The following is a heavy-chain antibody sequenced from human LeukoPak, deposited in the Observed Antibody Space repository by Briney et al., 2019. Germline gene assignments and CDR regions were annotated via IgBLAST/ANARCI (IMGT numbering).Heavy chain of an antibody. J-gene: IGHJ4*02. CDR1: GFTFSSDS. V-gene: IGHV3-23*01. CDR3: AKGRCSGGSCYGRGFDY. D-gene: IGHD2-15*01. CDR2: ISGSGGST. Sequence: PGGSLRLSCAASGFTFSSDSMNWVRQAPGKGLEWVSAISGSGGSTYHADSVKGRFTISRDNSKNTLYLQMTSLRVEDTAVYYCAKGRCSGGSCYGRGFDYWGQGTLVTVSS.